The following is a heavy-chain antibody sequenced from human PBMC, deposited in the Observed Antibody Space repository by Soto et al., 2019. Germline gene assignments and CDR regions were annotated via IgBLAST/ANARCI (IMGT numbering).Heavy chain of an antibody. D-gene: IGHD3-3*01. CDR2: MKSKTPSRTT. V-gene: IGHV3-15*01. J-gene: IGHJ6*02. CDR3: TTDGAIIGVVQGLRMDI. CDR1: GLSVTNAW. Sequence: GGSLTPSCVVWGLSVTNAWMRWVRQAVGNVRAWVARMKSKTPSRTTDHAAPVKGRLTITRDDSKNTMYLQMNSLKTEDTAVYYCTTDGAIIGVVQGLRMDIWGQGTTVTVSS.